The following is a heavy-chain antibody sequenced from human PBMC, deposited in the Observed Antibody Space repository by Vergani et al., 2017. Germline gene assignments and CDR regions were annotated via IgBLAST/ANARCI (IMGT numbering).Heavy chain of an antibody. J-gene: IGHJ5*02. Sequence: QVQLHESGPGLVKPSQTLSLTCTVSGGFITSGSFYWSWIRQPAGKGLEWFGRIHSSGTTNYNPSLKSRVTLSVDTSKNQLSLKMTSVTAADTAVYYCARDSWTSELRGVYWFDTWGQGTLVSVSS. D-gene: IGHD3-10*01. CDR3: ARDSWTSELRGVYWFDT. V-gene: IGHV4-61*02. CDR2: IHSSGTT. CDR1: GGFITSGSFY.